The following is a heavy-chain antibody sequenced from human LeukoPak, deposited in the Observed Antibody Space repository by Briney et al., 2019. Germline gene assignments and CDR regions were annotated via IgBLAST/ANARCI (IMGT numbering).Heavy chain of an antibody. D-gene: IGHD2-15*01. CDR2: IKQDGSEK. J-gene: IGHJ4*02. Sequence: GGSLRLSCAASGFTFSSYAMHWVRQAPGKGLEWVANIKQDGSEKYYVDSVKGRFAISRDNAKSSLYLQMNSLRAEDTAVYYCARTDGSFDYWGQGTLVTVSS. V-gene: IGHV3-7*03. CDR1: GFTFSSYA. CDR3: ARTDGSFDY.